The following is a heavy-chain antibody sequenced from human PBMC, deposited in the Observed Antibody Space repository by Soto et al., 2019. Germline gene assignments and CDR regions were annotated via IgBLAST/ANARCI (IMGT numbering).Heavy chain of an antibody. D-gene: IGHD6-19*01. CDR1: GFTFSSYA. J-gene: IGHJ4*02. V-gene: IGHV3-23*01. CDR2: ISGSGGST. CDR3: AKEAPPARLLGGSSALHYFDY. Sequence: LGGSLRLSCAASGFTFSSYAMSWVRQAPGKGLEWVSAISGSGGSTYYADSVKGRFTISRDNSKNTLYLQMNSLRAEDTAVYYCAKEAPPARLLGGSSALHYFDYWGQGTLVTVSS.